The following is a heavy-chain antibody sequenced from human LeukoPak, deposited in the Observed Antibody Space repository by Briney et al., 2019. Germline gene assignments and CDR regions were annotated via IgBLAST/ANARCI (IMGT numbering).Heavy chain of an antibody. CDR1: GFIFNIFT. V-gene: IGHV3-23*01. CDR2: ISGSGGST. D-gene: IGHD2-21*02. CDR3: AKDYSGGDANFDY. Sequence: GGSLRLSCAASGFIFNIFTMNWVRQAPGKGLEWVSAISGSGGSTYYADSVKGRFTISRDNSKNTLYLQMNSLRAEDTAVYYCAKDYSGGDANFDYWGQGTLVTVSS. J-gene: IGHJ4*02.